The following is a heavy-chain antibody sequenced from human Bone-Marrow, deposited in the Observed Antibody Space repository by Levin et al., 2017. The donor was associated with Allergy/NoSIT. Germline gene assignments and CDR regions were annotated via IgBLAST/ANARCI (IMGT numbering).Heavy chain of an antibody. CDR2: IYTSGST. CDR3: ASIRPLGTL. V-gene: IGHV4-61*02. CDR1: GGSISSGSYY. J-gene: IGHJ4*02. D-gene: IGHD1-14*01. Sequence: PSETLSLTCTVSGGSISSGSYYWSWIRQPAGKGLEWIGRIYTSGSTNYNPSLKSRVTISVDTSKNQFSLKLSSVTAADTAVYYCASIRPLGTLWGQGTLVTVSS.